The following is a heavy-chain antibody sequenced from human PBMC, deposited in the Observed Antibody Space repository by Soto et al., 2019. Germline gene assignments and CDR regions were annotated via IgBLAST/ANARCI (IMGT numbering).Heavy chain of an antibody. CDR2: INAGNGNT. D-gene: IGHD1-26*01. CDR3: ARGRVVGATYNWFDP. V-gene: IGHV1-3*01. Sequence: GASVKVSCKASGYTFTSYAMHWVRQAPGQRLEWMGWINAGNGNTKYSQKFQGRATITRDTSASTAYMELSSLRSEDTAVYYCARGRVVGATYNWFDPWGQGTLVTVSS. CDR1: GYTFTSYA. J-gene: IGHJ5*02.